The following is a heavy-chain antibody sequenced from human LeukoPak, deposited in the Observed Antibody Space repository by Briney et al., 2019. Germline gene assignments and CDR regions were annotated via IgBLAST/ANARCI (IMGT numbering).Heavy chain of an antibody. Sequence: PSETLSLTCTVSGGSISSYYWSWIRQPPGKGLEWIGYIYYSGSTNYNPSLKSRVTISVDTSKNQFSLRLSSVTAADTAVYYCARVDSNYGDDYWGQGTLVTVSS. V-gene: IGHV4-59*12. D-gene: IGHD4-4*01. CDR1: GGSISSYY. CDR2: IYYSGST. CDR3: ARVDSNYGDDY. J-gene: IGHJ4*02.